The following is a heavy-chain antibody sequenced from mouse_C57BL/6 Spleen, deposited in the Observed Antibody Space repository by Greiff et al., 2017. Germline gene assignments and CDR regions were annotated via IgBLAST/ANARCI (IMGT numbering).Heavy chain of an antibody. CDR1: GYTFTNFW. J-gene: IGHJ2*01. D-gene: IGHD2-3*01. CDR3: ARDDGYYFDY. Sequence: FQLQQSGAELVRPGTSVKMSCKASGYTFTNFWIGWAKQRPGHGLEWIGDIYPGGGYTNYNEKFKGKATLTADKSSSTAYMQFSSLTSEDSAIYYCARDDGYYFDYWGQGTTLTVSS. CDR2: IYPGGGYT. V-gene: IGHV1-63*01.